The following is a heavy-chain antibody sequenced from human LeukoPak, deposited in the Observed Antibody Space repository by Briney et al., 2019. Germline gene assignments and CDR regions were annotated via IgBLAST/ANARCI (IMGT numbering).Heavy chain of an antibody. Sequence: GESLKISCKSSGYIFSNYWIGWVRQTPGKGLEWMGIINPTDSDTRYSPSFQGQVTISADKSISTAYLQWSSLKASDTAMYYCARAIMVRGVIGSFDYWGQGTLVTVSS. D-gene: IGHD3-10*01. J-gene: IGHJ4*02. CDR1: GYIFSNYW. CDR2: INPTDSDT. V-gene: IGHV5-51*01. CDR3: ARAIMVRGVIGSFDY.